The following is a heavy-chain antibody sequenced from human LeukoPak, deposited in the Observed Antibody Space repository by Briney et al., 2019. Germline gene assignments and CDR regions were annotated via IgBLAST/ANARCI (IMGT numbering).Heavy chain of an antibody. Sequence: GGSLRLSCAASGFTFSSHAMSWVRQAPGKGLEWVSSISDSGGDTFYANSVKGRFAISRDNFKNTLYLQMNSLRAEDTAVYFYTKRGAYGSGRSYFFEFWGQGTLVTVSS. CDR1: GFTFSSHA. CDR2: ISDSGGDT. J-gene: IGHJ4*02. V-gene: IGHV3-23*01. D-gene: IGHD2-15*01. CDR3: TKRGAYGSGRSYFFEF.